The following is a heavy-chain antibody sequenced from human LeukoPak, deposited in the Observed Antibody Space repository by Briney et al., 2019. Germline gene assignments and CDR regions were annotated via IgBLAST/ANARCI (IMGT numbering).Heavy chain of an antibody. CDR1: GYTFTSYY. D-gene: IGHD6-6*01. CDR2: INPSGGST. V-gene: IGHV1-46*01. Sequence: ASVKVSCKASGYTFTSYYMHWVRQAPGQGLEWMGIINPSGGSTSYAQKFQGRVTMTRDTSISTAYMELSRLRSDDTAVYYCAREMGYSSSSSWFDPWGQGTWSPSPQ. CDR3: AREMGYSSSSSWFDP. J-gene: IGHJ5*02.